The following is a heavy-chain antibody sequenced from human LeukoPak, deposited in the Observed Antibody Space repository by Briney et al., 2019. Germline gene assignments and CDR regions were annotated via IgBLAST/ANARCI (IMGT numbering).Heavy chain of an antibody. J-gene: IGHJ3*02. CDR3: AEDPNGDYIGAFDM. D-gene: IGHD4-17*01. V-gene: IGHV3-23*01. CDR2: ISGSGAAT. Sequence: GGSLRLSCAASELIFSSYAVTWVRQAPGRGLAWVSSISGSGAATSYADSVRGRFTISRDNSKNVVYLQMSSLRAEDTAVYYCAEDPNGDYIGAFDMWGQGTMVTVSS. CDR1: ELIFSSYA.